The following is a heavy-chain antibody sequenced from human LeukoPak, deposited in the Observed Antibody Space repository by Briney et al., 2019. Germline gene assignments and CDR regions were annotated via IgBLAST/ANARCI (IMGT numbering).Heavy chain of an antibody. CDR3: ARGRYCSADICSGGDAFDI. CDR1: GGSINNYY. CDR2: IYTRGST. J-gene: IGHJ3*02. V-gene: IGHV4-4*07. Sequence: PSETLSLTCTVSGGSINNYYWSWLRQPAGKGLEWIGRIYTRGSTNYNPSLKSRVTMSVDTSKNPFSLNLSSLTAADTAVYYCARGRYCSADICSGGDAFDIWGQGTMVSVSS. D-gene: IGHD2-15*01.